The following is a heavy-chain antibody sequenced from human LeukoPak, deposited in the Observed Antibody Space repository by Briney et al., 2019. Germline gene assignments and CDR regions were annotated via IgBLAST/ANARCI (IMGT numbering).Heavy chain of an antibody. J-gene: IGHJ4*02. Sequence: PGGSLRLSCAASGFTFSSYEMNWVRQAPGKGLEWVSYISSSGSTIYYADSVKGRFTISRDNAKNSLYLQMNSLRAEDTAVYYCARGGSGSYRYYFDYWGQGALVTVSS. CDR2: ISSSGSTI. CDR3: ARGGSGSYRYYFDY. CDR1: GFTFSSYE. D-gene: IGHD3-10*01. V-gene: IGHV3-48*03.